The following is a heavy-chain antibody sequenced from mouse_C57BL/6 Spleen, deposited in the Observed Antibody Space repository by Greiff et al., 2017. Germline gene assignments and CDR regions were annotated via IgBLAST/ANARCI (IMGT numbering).Heavy chain of an antibody. CDR2: INPSTGGT. V-gene: IGHV1-42*01. J-gene: IGHJ4*01. CDR1: GYSFTGYY. Sequence: EVQLVESGPELVKPGASVKISCKASGYSFTGYYMNWVKQSPEKSLEWIGEINPSTGGTTYNQKFKAKATLTVDKSSSTAYMQLKSLTSEDSAVYYCARSPGAMDYWGQGTSVTVSS. CDR3: ARSPGAMDY.